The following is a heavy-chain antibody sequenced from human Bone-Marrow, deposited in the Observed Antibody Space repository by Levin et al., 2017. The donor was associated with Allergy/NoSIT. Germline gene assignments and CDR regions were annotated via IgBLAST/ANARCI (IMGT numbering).Heavy chain of an antibody. J-gene: IGHJ3*02. CDR2: IKQDGTEK. CDR3: TRNWRSAFDI. Sequence: GESLKISCAASGFTFSSYWMSWVRQAPGKGLEWVANIKQDGTEKFYVDSVKGRFTISKDNAKNSVDLHMTSLRVEDSAVYYCTRNWRSAFDIWGQGTMVTVSS. CDR1: GFTFSSYW. D-gene: IGHD2-8*02. V-gene: IGHV3-7*01.